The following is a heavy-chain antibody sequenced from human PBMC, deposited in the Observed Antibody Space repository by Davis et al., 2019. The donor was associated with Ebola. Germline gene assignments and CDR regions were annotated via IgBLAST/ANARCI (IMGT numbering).Heavy chain of an antibody. V-gene: IGHV4-39*07. CDR1: GGSISSSSYY. J-gene: IGHJ6*03. CDR3: ARAEKKYYGSGTYYNGYSYYYMDV. D-gene: IGHD3-10*01. Sequence: PSETLSLTCTVSGGSISSSSYYWGWIRQPPGKGLEWIGSIHYSGTTYYNPSLKSRVTISVDTSNNQLSLRLSSVTAADTAVYYCARAEKKYYGSGTYYNGYSYYYMDVWGKGTTVTVSS. CDR2: IHYSGTT.